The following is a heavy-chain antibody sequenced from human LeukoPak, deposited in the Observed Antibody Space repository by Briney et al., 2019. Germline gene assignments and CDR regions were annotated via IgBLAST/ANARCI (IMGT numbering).Heavy chain of an antibody. CDR3: ARARCSGGSCYLGY. J-gene: IGHJ4*02. D-gene: IGHD2-15*01. V-gene: IGHV3-48*04. CDR1: GFTFSSYW. CDR2: ISSSGSTI. Sequence: GGSLRLSCAASGFTFSSYWMSWVRQAPGKGLEWVSYISSSGSTIYYADSVKGRFTISRDNAKNSLYLQMNSLRAEDTAVYYCARARCSGGSCYLGYWGQGTLVTVSS.